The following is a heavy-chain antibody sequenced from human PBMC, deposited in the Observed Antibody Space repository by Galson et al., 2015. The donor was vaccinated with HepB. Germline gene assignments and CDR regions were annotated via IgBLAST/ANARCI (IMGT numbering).Heavy chain of an antibody. D-gene: IGHD3-9*01. Sequence: SLRLSCAASGFTFRDCAMSWVRQAPGKGLEWVSTISGSGGSTYDADSVKGRFTIPRDNSKKTLYLQLNSLRAEDTAVYLCAKGVEVLTGNYVDPLTFDYWGQGTLVAVSS. V-gene: IGHV3-23*01. J-gene: IGHJ4*02. CDR3: AKGVEVLTGNYVDPLTFDY. CDR2: ISGSGGST. CDR1: GFTFRDCA.